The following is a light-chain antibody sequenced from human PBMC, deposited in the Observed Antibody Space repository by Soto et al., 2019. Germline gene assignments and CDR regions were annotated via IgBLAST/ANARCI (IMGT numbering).Light chain of an antibody. V-gene: IGKV3-20*01. CDR2: GAS. CDR1: QNVNRNY. Sequence: EMVLTQSPGTLSLSPGERATLSCRASQNVNRNYLAWYQQKPGQAPRLLFYGASSRVTGIPQRLSGSGSGTDFTLTISRLEPEDFAVYYCQRYGSSLTFGQGTRLEIK. CDR3: QRYGSSLT. J-gene: IGKJ5*01.